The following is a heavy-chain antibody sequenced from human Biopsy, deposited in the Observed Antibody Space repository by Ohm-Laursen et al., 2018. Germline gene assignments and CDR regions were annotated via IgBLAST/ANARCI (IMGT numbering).Heavy chain of an antibody. Sequence: SETLSLTCTVPGGSFTGRYWTWIRQPPGKGLECIGNIHHSGSTNYNPSLKSRLTISVDTSKNQFSLKLSSVTAADTAVYYCARMDCSGGSCHYYSYGMDVWGQGTTVTVSS. V-gene: IGHV4-4*09. J-gene: IGHJ6*02. CDR2: IHHSGST. CDR3: ARMDCSGGSCHYYSYGMDV. D-gene: IGHD2-15*01. CDR1: GGSFTGRY.